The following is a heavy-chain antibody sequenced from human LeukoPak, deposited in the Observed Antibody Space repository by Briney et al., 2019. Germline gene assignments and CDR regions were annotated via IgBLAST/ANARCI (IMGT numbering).Heavy chain of an antibody. V-gene: IGHV4-34*01. CDR2: INHSGST. CDR1: GGSFSGYY. D-gene: IGHD6-6*01. Sequence: PSETLSLTRAVYGGSFSGYYWSWIRQPPGKGLEWIGEINHSGSTNYNPSLKSRVTISVDTSKNQFSLKLSSVTAADTAVYYCARGRYSSSYDYWGQGTLVTVSS. J-gene: IGHJ4*02. CDR3: ARGRYSSSYDY.